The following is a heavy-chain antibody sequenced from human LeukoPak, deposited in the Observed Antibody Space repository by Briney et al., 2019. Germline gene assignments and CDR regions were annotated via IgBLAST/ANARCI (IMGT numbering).Heavy chain of an antibody. CDR3: AKDPSRVIAEIDY. CDR1: GFTFSSFW. J-gene: IGHJ4*02. CDR2: INNDGSST. Sequence: PGGSLRLSCAASGFTFSSFWMHWVRQAPGKGLVWVSRINNDGSSTSYADSVKGRLTISRDNAKNTLYLQMNSLRAEDTAVYYCAKDPSRVIAEIDYWGQGTLVTVSS. V-gene: IGHV3-74*01. D-gene: IGHD6-13*01.